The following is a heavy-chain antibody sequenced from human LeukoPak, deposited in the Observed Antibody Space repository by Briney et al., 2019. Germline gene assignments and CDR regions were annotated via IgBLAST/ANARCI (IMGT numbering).Heavy chain of an antibody. J-gene: IGHJ4*02. CDR2: ISYNGGST. Sequence: GGSLRLSCAASGFTFNNYDMTWVRQPPGKGLEWVSAISYNGGSTYYADSVKGRFTISRDNSKNTVYLQMNSLRAEDTAVYYCARGIASATSYYFDYWGQGTLVTVSS. D-gene: IGHD6-13*01. CDR3: ARGIASATSYYFDY. V-gene: IGHV3-23*01. CDR1: GFTFNNYD.